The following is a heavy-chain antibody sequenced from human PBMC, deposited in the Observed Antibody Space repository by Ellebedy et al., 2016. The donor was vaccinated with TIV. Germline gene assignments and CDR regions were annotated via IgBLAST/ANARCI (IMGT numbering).Heavy chain of an antibody. Sequence: AASVKVSCKVSGYSLTELSMHWVRQAPGKGLEWMGGFDPEDGETTYAQKFQGRVTMTTDTSTSTAYMELRSLRSDDTAVYYCARELLWFGESFYGLDVWGQGTTVTVSS. CDR1: GYSLTELS. CDR2: FDPEDGET. CDR3: ARELLWFGESFYGLDV. V-gene: IGHV1-24*01. J-gene: IGHJ6*02. D-gene: IGHD3-10*01.